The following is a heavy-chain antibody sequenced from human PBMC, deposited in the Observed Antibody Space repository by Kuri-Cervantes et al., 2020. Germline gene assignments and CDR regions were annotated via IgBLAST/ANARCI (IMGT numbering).Heavy chain of an antibody. V-gene: IGHV3-74*01. CDR3: AREWAIRYCSGGSCYLGYYCYGMDV. CDR2: INSDGSST. CDR1: GFTFSSYW. D-gene: IGHD2-15*01. Sequence: GESLKISCAASGFTFSSYWMHWVRQAPGKGLVWVSRINSDGSSTSYADSVKGRFTISRDNAKNTLYLQMNSLRAEDTAVYYCAREWAIRYCSGGSCYLGYYCYGMDVWGQGTTVTVSS. J-gene: IGHJ6*02.